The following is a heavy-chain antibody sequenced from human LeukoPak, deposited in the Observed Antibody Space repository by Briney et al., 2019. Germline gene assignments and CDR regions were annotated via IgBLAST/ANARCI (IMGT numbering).Heavy chain of an antibody. CDR1: GGSISSGGYY. CDR3: ASIEVAAAGTGGDY. V-gene: IGHV4-30-2*01. D-gene: IGHD6-13*01. CDR2: IYHSGST. Sequence: SETLSLTCTVSGGSISSGGYYWSWIRQPPGKGLEWIGYIYHSGSTYYNPSLKSRVTISVDTSKNQFSLKLSSVTAADTAVYYCASIEVAAAGTGGDYWGQGTLVTVSS. J-gene: IGHJ4*02.